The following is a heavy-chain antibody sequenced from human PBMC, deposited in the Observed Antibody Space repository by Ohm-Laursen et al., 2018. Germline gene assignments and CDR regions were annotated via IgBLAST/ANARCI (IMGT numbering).Heavy chain of an antibody. V-gene: IGHV1-2*02. Sequence: GASVKVSCKASGYTFTDSNIHWVRQAPGQGLEWMGWINPRNGVTDYVQTFQGRVTMTRDTYISTLFIELTSLSFDDTAVYYCAREWMDVYDIWGQGTMVTVSS. CDR1: GYTFTDSN. CDR3: AREWMDVYDI. D-gene: IGHD5-12*01. CDR2: INPRNGVT. J-gene: IGHJ3*02.